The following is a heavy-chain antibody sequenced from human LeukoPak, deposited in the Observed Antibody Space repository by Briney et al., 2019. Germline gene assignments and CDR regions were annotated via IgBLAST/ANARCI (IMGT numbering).Heavy chain of an antibody. CDR1: GGSFSGYY. CDR3: AREWEGSSVSTNWFDP. V-gene: IGHV4-34*01. D-gene: IGHD1-26*01. CDR2: INHSGST. Sequence: SETLSLTCAVYGGSFSGYYWSWIRQPPGKGLEWIGEINHSGSTNYNPSLKSRVTISVDTSTKQFLLKLSSVTAADTAVYYCAREWEGSSVSTNWFDPWGEGTLVTVSS. J-gene: IGHJ5*02.